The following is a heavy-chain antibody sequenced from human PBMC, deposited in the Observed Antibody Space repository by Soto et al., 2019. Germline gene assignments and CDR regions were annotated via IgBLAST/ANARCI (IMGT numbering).Heavy chain of an antibody. CDR2: INHSGST. V-gene: IGHV4-34*01. D-gene: IGHD6-13*01. CDR3: ARGTDGIAAAGGWFDP. Sequence: SETLSLTCAVYGGSFSGYYWSWIRQPPGKGLEWIGEINHSGSTNYNPSLKSRVTISVDTSKNQFSLKLSSVTAADTAAYYCARGTDGIAAAGGWFDPWGQGTLVTVSS. J-gene: IGHJ5*02. CDR1: GGSFSGYY.